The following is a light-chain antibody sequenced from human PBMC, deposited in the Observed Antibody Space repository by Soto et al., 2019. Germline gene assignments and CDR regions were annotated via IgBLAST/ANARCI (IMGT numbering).Light chain of an antibody. Sequence: QSALTQPASVSGSPGQSITISCTGTSSDVGGYNYVSWYQQHPGKAPKLMIYEVSNRPSGVSNRFSGSKSGNTASLTISGLEAEDGADYHCSSYTSSSTLVFGGGTKVTVL. J-gene: IGLJ2*01. V-gene: IGLV2-14*01. CDR3: SSYTSSSTLV. CDR1: SSDVGGYNY. CDR2: EVS.